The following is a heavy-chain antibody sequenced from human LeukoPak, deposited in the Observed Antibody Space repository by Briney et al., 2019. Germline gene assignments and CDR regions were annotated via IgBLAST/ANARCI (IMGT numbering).Heavy chain of an antibody. CDR1: GYHLDGLS. V-gene: IGHV1-24*01. J-gene: IGHJ3*01. CDR3: ATDPPQWELSHNERPDAFDV. D-gene: IGHD4-23*01. Sequence: ASVKVSCKVSGYHLDGLSMHWVRQARGGGLEWMGGFDPEVGETIYAQRFQGRVTVTEDTSTATAYMELSNLISDDTAVYYCATDPPQWELSHNERPDAFDVWGQGILVTVSS. CDR2: FDPEVGET.